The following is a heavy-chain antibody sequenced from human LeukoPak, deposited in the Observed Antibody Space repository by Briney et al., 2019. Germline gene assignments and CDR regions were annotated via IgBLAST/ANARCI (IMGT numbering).Heavy chain of an antibody. CDR2: IYYSGST. CDR3: ARITSSSSAVDY. Sequence: SETLSLTCTVSGGSISGYYWSWIRQPPGKGLEWIGYIYYSGSTNYNPSLKSRVTISVDTSKNQFSLKLSSVTAADTAVYYCARITSSSSAVDYWGQGTLVTVSS. J-gene: IGHJ4*02. V-gene: IGHV4-59*01. CDR1: GGSISGYY. D-gene: IGHD6-6*01.